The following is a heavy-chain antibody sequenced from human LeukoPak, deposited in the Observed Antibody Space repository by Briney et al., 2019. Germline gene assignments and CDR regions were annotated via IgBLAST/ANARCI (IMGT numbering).Heavy chain of an antibody. CDR1: GYTFTSYY. J-gene: IGHJ4*02. V-gene: IGHV1-46*01. Sequence: PKGSVKVSCKASGYTFTSYYMHWVRQAPGQGLEWMGIINPSGGSTSYAQKFQGRVTMTRDMSTSTVYMELSSLRSEDTAVYYCATSYDSSGRDYWGRGTLVTVSS. D-gene: IGHD3-22*01. CDR3: ATSYDSSGRDY. CDR2: INPSGGST.